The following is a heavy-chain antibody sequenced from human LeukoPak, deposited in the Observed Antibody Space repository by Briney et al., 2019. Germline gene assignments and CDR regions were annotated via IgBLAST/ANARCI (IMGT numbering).Heavy chain of an antibody. CDR1: GYTFISYG. D-gene: IGHD3-16*01. CDR2: ISTYNGNT. V-gene: IGHV1-18*01. J-gene: IGHJ4*02. Sequence: ASVKVSCKASGYTFISYGITWVRQAPGQGLEWMGWISTYNGNTNYAQKFQGRVTMPTDTPMSTAYMELRSLRSDDTAVYYCARDGLSYGDTLGWGQGTLVTVSS. CDR3: ARDGLSYGDTLG.